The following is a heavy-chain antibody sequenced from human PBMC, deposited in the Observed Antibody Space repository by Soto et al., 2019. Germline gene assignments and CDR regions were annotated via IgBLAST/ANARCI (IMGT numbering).Heavy chain of an antibody. CDR2: IYYSGST. CDR1: GGSISSYY. CDR3: ARRDCSSTSCYGGWFDP. V-gene: IGHV4-59*08. D-gene: IGHD2-2*01. Sequence: QVQLQESGPGLVKPSETLSLTCTVSGGSISSYYWSWIRQPPGKGLEWIGYIYYSGSTNYNPSLKSRVTISVDTSKNQFSLKLSSVTAADTAVYYCARRDCSSTSCYGGWFDPWGQGTLVTVSS. J-gene: IGHJ5*02.